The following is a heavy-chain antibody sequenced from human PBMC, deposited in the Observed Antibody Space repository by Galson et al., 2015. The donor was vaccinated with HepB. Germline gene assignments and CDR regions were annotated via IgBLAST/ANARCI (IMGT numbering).Heavy chain of an antibody. D-gene: IGHD1-1*01. V-gene: IGHV1-24*01. CDR2: FDPEDGET. Sequence: SVKVSCKVSGYTLTELSMHWVRQAPGKGLEWMGGFDPEDGETIYAQKFQGRVTMTEDTSTDTAYMELSSLRSEDTAVYYCATDHGSGTTRAAFDIWGQGTMVTVSS. CDR1: GYTLTELS. J-gene: IGHJ3*02. CDR3: ATDHGSGTTRAAFDI.